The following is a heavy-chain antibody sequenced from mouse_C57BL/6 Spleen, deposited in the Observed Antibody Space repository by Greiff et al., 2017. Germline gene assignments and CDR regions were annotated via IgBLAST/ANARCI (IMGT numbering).Heavy chain of an antibody. J-gene: IGHJ2*01. V-gene: IGHV1-22*01. Sequence: EVQLQQSGPELVKPGASVKMSCKASGYTFTDYNMHWVKQSHGKSLEWIGYINPNNGGTSYNQKFKGKATLTVNKSSSTAYMELRSLTSEDSAVYYCARSLYYSNYPDYWGQGTTLTVSS. CDR1: GYTFTDYN. CDR2: INPNNGGT. D-gene: IGHD2-5*01. CDR3: ARSLYYSNYPDY.